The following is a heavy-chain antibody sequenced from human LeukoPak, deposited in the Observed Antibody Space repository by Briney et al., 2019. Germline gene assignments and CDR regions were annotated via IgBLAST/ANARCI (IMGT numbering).Heavy chain of an antibody. J-gene: IGHJ4*02. Sequence: GGSLRLSCAASGLSFSGAWMTWVRQCPGKGLEWVGLIRSRNEGETAAYAAPVRGRFIISRDDSRKTIYLQMNNLKTEDTAVYYCNTDINTIYDNVYWGQGTLVTVSS. V-gene: IGHV3-15*01. CDR1: GLSFSGAW. CDR3: NTDINTIYDNVY. CDR2: IRSRNEGETA. D-gene: IGHD3-9*01.